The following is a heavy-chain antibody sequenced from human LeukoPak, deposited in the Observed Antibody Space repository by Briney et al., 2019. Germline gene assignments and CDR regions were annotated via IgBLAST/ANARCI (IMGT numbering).Heavy chain of an antibody. Sequence: GESLKISCKGSGYSFTSYWIGWVRQMPGQGLEWMGIIYPGDSDTRYSPSFQGQVTISADKSISTAYLQWSSLKASDTAMYYCARHREDYYDSSCAFDYWGQGTLVTVSS. J-gene: IGHJ4*02. CDR1: GYSFTSYW. D-gene: IGHD3-22*01. CDR3: ARHREDYYDSSCAFDY. CDR2: IYPGDSDT. V-gene: IGHV5-51*01.